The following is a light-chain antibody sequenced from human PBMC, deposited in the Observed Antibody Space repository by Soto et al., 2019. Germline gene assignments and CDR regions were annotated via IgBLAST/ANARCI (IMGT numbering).Light chain of an antibody. CDR1: QHIGRW. J-gene: IGKJ4*01. Sequence: DIQMTQSPSSVSASVGDRVTITCRASQHIGRWLAWYQQKPGKAPKLLIYAASSLQSGVPSRFSGSRAGTDVTLTISSRHPEDLATYHCQQANSFPPTVGGGTKVELQ. CDR2: AAS. CDR3: QQANSFPPT. V-gene: IGKV1D-12*01.